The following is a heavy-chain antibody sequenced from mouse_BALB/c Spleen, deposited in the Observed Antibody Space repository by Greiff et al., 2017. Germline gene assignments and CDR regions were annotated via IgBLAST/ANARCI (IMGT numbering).Heavy chain of an antibody. V-gene: IGHV1-4*02. CDR2: INPSSGYT. J-gene: IGHJ3*01. D-gene: IGHD1-1*01. Sequence: LVESAAELARPGASVKMSCKASGYTFTSYTMHWVKQRPGQGLEWIGYINPSSGYTEYNQKFKDKTTLTADKSSSTAYMQLSSLTSEDSAVYYCAYYYGSSYWFAYWGQVTLVTVSA. CDR3: AYYYGSSYWFAY. CDR1: GYTFTSYT.